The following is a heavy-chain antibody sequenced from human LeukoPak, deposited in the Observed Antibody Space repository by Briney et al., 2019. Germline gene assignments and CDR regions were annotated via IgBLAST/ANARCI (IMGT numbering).Heavy chain of an antibody. J-gene: IGHJ4*02. D-gene: IGHD1-26*01. CDR3: ARPRREWEVNFNY. V-gene: IGHV3-48*02. Sequence: GGSLRLSCTASGFTFSTYSMSWVRQAPGKGLKWIAYVSRGGDTIYYAGSVKGRFTISRDNAKNSLYLQVNSLRDEDTAGYYCARPRREWEVNFNYWGQGTLVTVSS. CDR1: GFTFSTYS. CDR2: VSRGGDTI.